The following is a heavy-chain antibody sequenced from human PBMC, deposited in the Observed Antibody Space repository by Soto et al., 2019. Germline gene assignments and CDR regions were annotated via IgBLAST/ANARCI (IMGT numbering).Heavy chain of an antibody. D-gene: IGHD5-18*01. CDR3: AKEGTAMVTDY. J-gene: IGHJ4*02. CDR1: GFTFSSYG. Sequence: QVQLVESGGGVVQPGRSLRLSCAASGFTFSSYGMHWVRQAPGKGLEWVAVISYDGSNKYYADSVKGRFTISRDNSKNTLYLQMNSLRAEDTALYYWAKEGTAMVTDYCGQGTLVTVAS. V-gene: IGHV3-30*18. CDR2: ISYDGSNK.